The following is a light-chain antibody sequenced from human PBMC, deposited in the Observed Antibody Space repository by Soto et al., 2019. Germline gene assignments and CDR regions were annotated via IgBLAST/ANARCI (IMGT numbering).Light chain of an antibody. V-gene: IGKV4-1*01. CDR3: QQYYSTPLT. CDR1: QSVLYSSKNKNF. J-gene: IGKJ4*01. CDR2: WAS. Sequence: DIVMTQSPDSLAVSLGERATINCKSSQSVLYSSKNKNFLAWYQQKPGQPPKKLIYWASTRESGVPDRFSGSGSGTDFPLTISSLQAEDVAVYYCQQYYSTPLTFGGGTKVEIK.